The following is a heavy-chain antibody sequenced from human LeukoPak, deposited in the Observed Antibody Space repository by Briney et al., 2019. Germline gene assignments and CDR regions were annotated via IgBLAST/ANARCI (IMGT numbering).Heavy chain of an antibody. CDR2: INPNSGGT. V-gene: IGHV1-2*06. CDR1: GYTFTGYY. J-gene: IGHJ6*03. Sequence: GASVKVSCKASGYTFTGYYMHWVRQAPGQGLEWMGRINPNSGGTNYAQKFQGRVTITRNTSISTAYMELSSLRSEDTAVYYCARADYYMDVWGKGTTVTVSS. CDR3: ARADYYMDV.